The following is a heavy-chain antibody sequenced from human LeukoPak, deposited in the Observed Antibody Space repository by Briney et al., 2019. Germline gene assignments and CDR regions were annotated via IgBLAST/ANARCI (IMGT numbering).Heavy chain of an antibody. CDR1: GFTFSSYA. J-gene: IGHJ6*02. CDR3: ARDLVNWARSIYAMDV. CDR2: ISYDGSNK. V-gene: IGHV3-30-3*01. Sequence: GRSLRLSCAASGFTFSSYAMHWVRQAPGKGLEWVAVISYDGSNKYNADSVKGRFTISRDNSNNTLYLQMNSLRAEDTAVYYCARDLVNWARSIYAMDVWGQGTTVSVSS. D-gene: IGHD7-27*01.